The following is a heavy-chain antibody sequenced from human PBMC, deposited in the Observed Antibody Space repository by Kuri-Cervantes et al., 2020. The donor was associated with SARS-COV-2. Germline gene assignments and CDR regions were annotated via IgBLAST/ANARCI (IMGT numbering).Heavy chain of an antibody. CDR3: SRGGRGNWDSQDNYYYFIDV. CDR2: VNPNNSNT. CDR1: GCTLSNCD. D-gene: IGHD7-27*01. J-gene: IGHJ6*03. V-gene: IGHV1-8*03. Sequence: ASVKVSCKASGCTLSNCDINWVRQATGQGLAWMGWVNPNNSNTGYAQKFQGRVTITMSTSTSTAYMELSSLRSEDTALYYCSRGGRGNWDSQDNYYYFIDVWGNGTPVTVSS.